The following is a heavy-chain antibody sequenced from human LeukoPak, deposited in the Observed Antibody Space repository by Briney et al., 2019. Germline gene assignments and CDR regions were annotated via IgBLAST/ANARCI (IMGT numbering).Heavy chain of an antibody. CDR1: GFTFSSYG. J-gene: IGHJ3*02. CDR2: IWYDGSEQ. Sequence: GGSLRLSCAASGFTFSSYGMHGVRQAPGKGLEWVAVIWYDGSEQFYADSVKGRFTISRDNSKNTLYLQMNSLRAEDTAVYYCARGGNAFDIWGQGTMVTVSS. V-gene: IGHV3-33*03. CDR3: ARGGNAFDI. D-gene: IGHD1-1*01.